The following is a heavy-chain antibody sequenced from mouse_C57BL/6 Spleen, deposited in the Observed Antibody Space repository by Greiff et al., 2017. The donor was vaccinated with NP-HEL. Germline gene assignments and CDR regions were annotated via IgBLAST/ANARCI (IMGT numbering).Heavy chain of an antibody. CDR3: ARILRSFMDY. CDR1: GYAFSSSW. D-gene: IGHD1-1*01. CDR2: IYPGDGDT. Sequence: VKLQESGPELVKPGASVKISCKASGYAFSSSWMNWVKQRPGKGLEWIGRIYPGDGDTNYNGKFKGKATLTADKSSSTAYMQLSSLTSEDSAVYFCARILRSFMDYWGQGTSVTVSS. J-gene: IGHJ4*01. V-gene: IGHV1-82*01.